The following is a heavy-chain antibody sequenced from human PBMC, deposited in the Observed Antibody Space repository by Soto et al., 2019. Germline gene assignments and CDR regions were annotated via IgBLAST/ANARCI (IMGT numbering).Heavy chain of an antibody. CDR2: IDPSGRYI. Sequence: GGSLRLSCTASGFTFSTYAMSWVRQAPGKGLEWVSAIDPSGRYIYYADSVKGRFTISRDNSKTTLYLQMDSLRIEDTAVYYCANQHCTSACCYEVNWGQGTLVTVSS. D-gene: IGHD2-2*01. V-gene: IGHV3-23*01. J-gene: IGHJ4*02. CDR1: GFTFSTYA. CDR3: ANQHCTSACCYEVN.